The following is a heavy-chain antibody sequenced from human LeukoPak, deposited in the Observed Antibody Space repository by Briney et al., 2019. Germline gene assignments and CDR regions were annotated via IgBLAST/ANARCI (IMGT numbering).Heavy chain of an antibody. V-gene: IGHV4-34*01. D-gene: IGHD3-3*01. Sequence: SETLSLTCTVSGGSISAYYWNWIRQPPGKGLEWIGEINHSGSTNYNPSLKSRVTISVDTSKNQFSLKLSSVTAADTAVYYCARAATPPWTLNWFDPWGQGTLVTVSS. J-gene: IGHJ5*02. CDR2: INHSGST. CDR1: GGSISAYY. CDR3: ARAATPPWTLNWFDP.